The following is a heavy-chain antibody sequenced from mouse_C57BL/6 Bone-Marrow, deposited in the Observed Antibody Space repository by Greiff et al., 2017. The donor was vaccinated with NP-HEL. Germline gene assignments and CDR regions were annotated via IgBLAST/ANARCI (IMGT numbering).Heavy chain of an antibody. CDR2: IYPGSGNT. V-gene: IGHV1-76*01. D-gene: IGHD2-2*01. Sequence: VQLQQSGAELVRPGASVKLSCKASGYTFTDYYINWVKQRPGQGLEWIARIYPGSGNTYYNEKFKGKATLTAEKSSSTAYMQLSSLTSEDSAVYFCAREADYGYDDLWYFDVWGTGTTVTVSS. CDR1: GYTFTDYY. J-gene: IGHJ1*03. CDR3: AREADYGYDDLWYFDV.